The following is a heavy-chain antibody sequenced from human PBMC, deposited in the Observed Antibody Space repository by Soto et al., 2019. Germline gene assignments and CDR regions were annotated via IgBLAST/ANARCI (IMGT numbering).Heavy chain of an antibody. J-gene: IGHJ6*03. D-gene: IGHD6-13*01. CDR2: IWYDGSNK. CDR3: ARATAASSSWNYYYYMDV. Sequence: GGSLRLSCAASGFTFSSYGMHWVRQAPGKGLEWVAVIWYDGSNKYYADSVKGRFTISRDNSKNTLYLQMNSLRAEDTAVYYCARATAASSSWNYYYYMDVWGKGTTVTVSS. CDR1: GFTFSSYG. V-gene: IGHV3-33*01.